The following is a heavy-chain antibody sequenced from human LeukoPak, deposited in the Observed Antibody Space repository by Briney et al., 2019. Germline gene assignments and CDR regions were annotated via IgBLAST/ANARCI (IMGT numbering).Heavy chain of an antibody. CDR2: IWYDGSNK. Sequence: GKSLRLSCAASGFTFSSYGMYWVRLAPGKGLEWVAVIWYDGSNKYYADSVKGRFTISRDNSKNTLYLQMNSLRAEDTAVYYCARDGGDSSGLFDYWGQGTLVTVSS. V-gene: IGHV3-33*08. D-gene: IGHD3-22*01. CDR3: ARDGGDSSGLFDY. J-gene: IGHJ4*02. CDR1: GFTFSSYG.